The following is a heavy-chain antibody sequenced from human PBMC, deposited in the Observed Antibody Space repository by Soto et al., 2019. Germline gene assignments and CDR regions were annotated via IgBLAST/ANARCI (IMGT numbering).Heavy chain of an antibody. J-gene: IGHJ4*02. V-gene: IGHV3-66*01. CDR2: IYSGGST. CDR3: AKDMGTSSSYDY. Sequence: GGSLRLSCAASGFTVSSDYMSWVRQAPGKGLEWVSVIYSGGSTYYADSVKSRFTISRDNSKNTLYLQMNSLRAEDTAVYYCAKDMGTSSSYDYWGQGTLVTSPQ. CDR1: GFTVSSDY. D-gene: IGHD6-13*01.